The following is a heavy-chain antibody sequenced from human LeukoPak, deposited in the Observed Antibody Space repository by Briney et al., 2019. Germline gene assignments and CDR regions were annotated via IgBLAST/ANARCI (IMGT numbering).Heavy chain of an antibody. J-gene: IGHJ3*02. V-gene: IGHV4-59*01. D-gene: IGHD1-14*01. CDR2: IYYSGNT. CDR3: ARYRNEALFAFDI. CDR1: GDSISNYY. Sequence: SETLSLTCTVSGDSISNYYWSWIRQPPGKGLEWIGYIYYSGNTDYNPSLKSRVTISIDTSKNQFSLRLNSVTAADTAVYYCARYRNEALFAFDIWGQGTMVTVS.